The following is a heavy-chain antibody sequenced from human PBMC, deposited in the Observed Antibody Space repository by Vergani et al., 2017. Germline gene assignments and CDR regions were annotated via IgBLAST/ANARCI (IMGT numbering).Heavy chain of an antibody. CDR3: ARISGGSAPYLHY. D-gene: IGHD2-15*01. Sequence: EVQLLESGGDLVQPGGSLRLSCAASGFTFGDCYMAWIRLAPGKGLDWVASIKRDGTETFYVDSVKGRFTISRDNAKTTLYLQMNSLRDEDRGVYYCARISGGSAPYLHYWGQGTLVTVAS. CDR1: GFTFGDCY. CDR2: IKRDGTET. J-gene: IGHJ1*01. V-gene: IGHV3-7*01.